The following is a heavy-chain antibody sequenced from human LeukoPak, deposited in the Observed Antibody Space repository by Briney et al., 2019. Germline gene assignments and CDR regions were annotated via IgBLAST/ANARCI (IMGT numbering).Heavy chain of an antibody. CDR2: INDGGSGK. Sequence: GGPLRLSCAASGFVFSNYWMTWVRQAPGKRLEGVASINDGGSGKYYVDSVKGRFTISRDNAQKSLYLEMHSLRAEDTAVYYCARAVTSTEGYWGQGTLVTVSS. D-gene: IGHD4-17*01. CDR3: ARAVTSTEGY. J-gene: IGHJ4*02. V-gene: IGHV3-7*03. CDR1: GFVFSNYW.